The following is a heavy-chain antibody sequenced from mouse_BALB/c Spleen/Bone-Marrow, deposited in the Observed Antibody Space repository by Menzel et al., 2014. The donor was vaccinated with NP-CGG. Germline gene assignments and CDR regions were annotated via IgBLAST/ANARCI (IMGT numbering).Heavy chain of an antibody. V-gene: IGHV1-18*01. CDR2: VNPNNGGT. D-gene: IGHD1-2*01. CDR1: GYTFTEYT. CDR3: ARKDYGYNYVMDY. J-gene: IGHJ4*01. Sequence: VQLQQSGPELVKPGASVKISCKTSGYTFTEYTMHWVKQSHGKSLEWIGGVNPNNGGTIYNQKFKGKATLTVDKSSSXAYMELRSLTSEDSAVYYCARKDYGYNYVMDYWGQGTSVTVSS.